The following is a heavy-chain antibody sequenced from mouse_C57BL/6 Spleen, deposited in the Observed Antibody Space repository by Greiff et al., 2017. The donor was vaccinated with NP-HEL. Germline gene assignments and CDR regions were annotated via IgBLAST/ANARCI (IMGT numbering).Heavy chain of an antibody. CDR2: IDPNSGGT. V-gene: IGHV1-72*01. Sequence: VQLQQPGAELVKPGASVKLSCKASGYTFTSYWMHWVKQRPGRGLEWIGRIDPNSGGTKYNEKFKSKATLTVDKPSSTAYMQLSSLTSEDSAVYYCARSHPVTTGDYYAMDYWGQGTSVTVSS. J-gene: IGHJ4*01. D-gene: IGHD2-5*01. CDR1: GYTFTSYW. CDR3: ARSHPVTTGDYYAMDY.